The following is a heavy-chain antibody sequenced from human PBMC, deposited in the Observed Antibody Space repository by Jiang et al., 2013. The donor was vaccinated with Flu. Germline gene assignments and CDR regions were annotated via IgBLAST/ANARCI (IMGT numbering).Heavy chain of an antibody. V-gene: IGHV6-1*01. Sequence: QTLSLTCVISGDSVAGNSVAWNWLRQSPSRGLEWLGRTFYRSKWYNEYALSLKSRVTINADTSKNQFSLQLNSVTPEDTAFYYCARTRYSSTPYLDYWGQGSLVTVSS. CDR3: ARTRYSSTPYLDY. D-gene: IGHD2-2*01. CDR1: GDSVAGNSVA. CDR2: TFYRSKWYN. J-gene: IGHJ4*02.